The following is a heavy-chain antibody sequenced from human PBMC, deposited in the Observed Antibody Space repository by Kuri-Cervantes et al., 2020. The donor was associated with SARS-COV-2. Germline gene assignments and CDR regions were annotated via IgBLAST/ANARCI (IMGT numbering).Heavy chain of an antibody. CDR3: ARDRSDSSSWGSYFDY. V-gene: IGHV3-23*01. CDR2: ISGSGGST. CDR1: GFTFSSYA. Sequence: LSLTCAASGFTFSSYAMSWVRQAPGKGLEWVSAISGSGGSTYYADSVKGRFTISRDNSKNTLYLQMNSLRAEDTAVYYCARDRSDSSSWGSYFDYWGQGTLVTVSS. D-gene: IGHD6-13*01. J-gene: IGHJ4*02.